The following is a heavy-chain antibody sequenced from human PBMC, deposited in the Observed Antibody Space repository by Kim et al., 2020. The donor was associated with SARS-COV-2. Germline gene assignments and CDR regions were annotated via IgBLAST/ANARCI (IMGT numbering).Heavy chain of an antibody. V-gene: IGHV3-49*02. CDR3: TSGDRYNWNYADY. Sequence: YAASVKGRVTISRDDSKSIAYLQMNSLKTEDTAVYYCTSGDRYNWNYADYWGQGTLVTVSS. D-gene: IGHD1-20*01. J-gene: IGHJ4*02.